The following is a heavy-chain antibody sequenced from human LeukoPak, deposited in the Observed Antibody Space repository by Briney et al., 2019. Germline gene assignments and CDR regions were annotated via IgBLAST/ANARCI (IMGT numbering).Heavy chain of an antibody. CDR2: ISDNGGNT. D-gene: IGHD3-10*01. J-gene: IGHJ4*02. V-gene: IGHV3-23*01. Sequence: GGSLRLSCAASGFTFSIYGMGWVRQAPGKGLEWVSSISDNGGNTYYADSAKGRFTISRDNSKNTLYLQMNSLRAEDTAVYYCARVPGFIWGQGTLVTVSS. CDR1: GFTFSIYG. CDR3: ARVPGFI.